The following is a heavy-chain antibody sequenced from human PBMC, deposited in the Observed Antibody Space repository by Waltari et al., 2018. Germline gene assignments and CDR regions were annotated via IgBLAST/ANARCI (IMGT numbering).Heavy chain of an antibody. CDR1: GYSLTTYW. CDR3: ARRDSSGWYPIEY. J-gene: IGHJ4*02. V-gene: IGHV5-51*03. Sequence: EVQLVQSGAEVKKPGESLKISCKGSGYSLTTYWIGRDSQMPGKGLEWRGIIYPGDSDTRYSPSFQGQVTISADKSISTAYLQWSSLKASDTAMYYCARRDSSGWYPIEYWGQGTLVTVSS. CDR2: IYPGDSDT. D-gene: IGHD6-19*01.